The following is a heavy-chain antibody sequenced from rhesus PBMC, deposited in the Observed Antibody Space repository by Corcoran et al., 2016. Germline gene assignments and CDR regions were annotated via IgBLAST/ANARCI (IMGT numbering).Heavy chain of an antibody. CDR1: GFTFSDYY. CDR3: SSNYFDY. CDR2: ISSASSYK. J-gene: IGHJ4*01. V-gene: IGHV3S16*01. D-gene: IGHD4-23*01. Sequence: EVQLVESGGGLVQPGGSLRLSCAASGFTFSDYYMSWVRQAPGKGLEWVSSISSASSYKYYADSVKGRFTISRDNAKNSLSLQMNSLKTEDTAVYYCSSNYFDYWGQGVLVTVSS.